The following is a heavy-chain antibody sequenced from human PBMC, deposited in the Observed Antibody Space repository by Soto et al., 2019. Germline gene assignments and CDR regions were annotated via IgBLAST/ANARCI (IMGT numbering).Heavy chain of an antibody. V-gene: IGHV1-69*01. Sequence: QVQLVQSGAEVKKPGSSVKVSCKASGGTFSSYAISWVRQAPGQGLEWLGGIIPIFGTANYAQKFQGRVTITADESTSTAYMELGSLRYEDTAVYYCARGAPRIAAAGSLDYWGQGTLVTVSS. CDR3: ARGAPRIAAAGSLDY. D-gene: IGHD6-13*01. CDR1: GGTFSSYA. CDR2: IIPIFGTA. J-gene: IGHJ4*02.